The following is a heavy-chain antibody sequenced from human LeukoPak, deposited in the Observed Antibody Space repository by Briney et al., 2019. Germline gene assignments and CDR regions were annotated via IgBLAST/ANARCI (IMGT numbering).Heavy chain of an antibody. J-gene: IGHJ6*03. Sequence: GASVKVSCKASGYTFTSYGISWVRQAPGQGLEWMGWISAYNGNTNYAQKLQGRVTMTTDTSTSTAYMELRSLRSDDTAVYYCARDYYGSGSYYRVYYYYMDVWGKGTTVTVSS. CDR3: ARDYYGSGSYYRVYYYYMDV. D-gene: IGHD3-10*01. V-gene: IGHV1-18*01. CDR2: ISAYNGNT. CDR1: GYTFTSYG.